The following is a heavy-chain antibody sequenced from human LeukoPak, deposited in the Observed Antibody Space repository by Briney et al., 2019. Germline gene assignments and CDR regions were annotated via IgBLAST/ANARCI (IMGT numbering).Heavy chain of an antibody. Sequence: SETLSLTCTVSGGSISSYYWSWIRQPPGKGLEWIGYIYYSGSTNYNPSLKSRVTISVDTSKNQFSLKLSSVTAADTAVYYCARRTPEGTPELVWYFDLWGRGTLVTVSS. J-gene: IGHJ2*01. CDR2: IYYSGST. V-gene: IGHV4-59*01. CDR3: ARRTPEGTPELVWYFDL. D-gene: IGHD6-13*01. CDR1: GGSISSYY.